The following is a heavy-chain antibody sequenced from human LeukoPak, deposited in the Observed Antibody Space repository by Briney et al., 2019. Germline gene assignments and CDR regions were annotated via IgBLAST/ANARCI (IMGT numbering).Heavy chain of an antibody. CDR1: EFTFSSYD. CDR2: ITGSGGAV. D-gene: IGHD3-16*01. CDR3: ARNGGGLDY. Sequence: GGSLRLSCAASEFTFSSYDIIWVRQAPGKGLEWVSWITGSGGAVKYTGSVKGRFTISRDNAKKSVYLQMNSLRVEDTAVYYCARNGGGLDYWGQGTLVTVSS. J-gene: IGHJ4*02. V-gene: IGHV3-48*03.